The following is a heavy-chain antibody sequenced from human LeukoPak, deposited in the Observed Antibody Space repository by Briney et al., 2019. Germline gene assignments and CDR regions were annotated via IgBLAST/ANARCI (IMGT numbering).Heavy chain of an antibody. V-gene: IGHV3-23*01. CDR2: ISGSGGST. J-gene: IGHJ3*02. CDR1: XFTFSSYA. CDR3: AKSGSYYGPNAFDI. Sequence: GSLRLXXAASXFTFSSYAMSWVRQAPGKGLEWVSAISGSGGSTYYADSVKGRFTISRDNSKNTLYLQMNSLRAEDTAVYYCAKSGSYYGPNAFDIWGQGTMVTVSS. D-gene: IGHD3-10*01.